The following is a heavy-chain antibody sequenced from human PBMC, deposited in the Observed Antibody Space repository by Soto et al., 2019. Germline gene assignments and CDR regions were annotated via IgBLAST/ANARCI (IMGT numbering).Heavy chain of an antibody. J-gene: IGHJ4*02. CDR1: GFTFSSYA. D-gene: IGHD6-13*01. CDR3: AKGSGQQLKTRTAY. V-gene: IGHV3-23*01. CDR2: ISGSGGST. Sequence: EVQLLESGGGLVQPGGSLRLSCAASGFTFSSYAMSWVRQAPGKGLELVSAISGSGGSTYYADSVKGRFTISRDNSKNTLYLQMNSLGAEDTAVYYCAKGSGQQLKTRTAYWGQGTLVTVSS.